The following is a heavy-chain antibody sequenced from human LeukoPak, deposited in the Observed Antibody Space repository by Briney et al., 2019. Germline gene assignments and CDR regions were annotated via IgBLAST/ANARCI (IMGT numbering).Heavy chain of an antibody. D-gene: IGHD2-8*01. CDR3: AKDFGDCSNGVCYGKPFDY. V-gene: IGHV3-23*01. Sequence: GGSLRLSCAASGFTFSRYAMSWARQAPGKGLEWVSGISGSGDTTYYADPVKGRFTISRDNSKNTLYLQMNSLRAEDTAVYCCAKDFGDCSNGVCYGKPFDYWGQGTLVTASS. CDR1: GFTFSRYA. J-gene: IGHJ4*02. CDR2: ISGSGDTT.